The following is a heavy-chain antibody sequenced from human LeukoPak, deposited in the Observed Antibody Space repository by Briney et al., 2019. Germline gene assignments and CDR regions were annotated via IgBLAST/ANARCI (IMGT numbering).Heavy chain of an antibody. CDR3: ARSVSSSGWYPKWFDP. CDR2: ISGSGGST. V-gene: IGHV3-23*01. Sequence: GGSLRLSCAASGFTFSSYGMSWVRQAPGKGLVWVSAISGSGGSTYYADSVKGRFTISRDNSKNTLYLQMNSLSAEDTAVYYCARSVSSSGWYPKWFDPWGQGTLVTVSS. D-gene: IGHD6-19*01. CDR1: GFTFSSYG. J-gene: IGHJ5*02.